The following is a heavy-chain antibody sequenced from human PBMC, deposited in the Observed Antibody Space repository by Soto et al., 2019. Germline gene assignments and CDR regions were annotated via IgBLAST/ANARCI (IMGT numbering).Heavy chain of an antibody. V-gene: IGHV3-48*01. D-gene: IGHD6-13*01. CDR1: GFTFSSYS. Sequence: GGSLRLSCAASGFTFSSYSMNWVRQAPGKGLEWVSYISSGSSTIYYADSVKGRFTISRDNAKNSLYLQMNSLRAEDTAVYYCARSGSSWPNWFDPWGQGTLVTVSS. J-gene: IGHJ5*02. CDR3: ARSGSSWPNWFDP. CDR2: ISSGSSTI.